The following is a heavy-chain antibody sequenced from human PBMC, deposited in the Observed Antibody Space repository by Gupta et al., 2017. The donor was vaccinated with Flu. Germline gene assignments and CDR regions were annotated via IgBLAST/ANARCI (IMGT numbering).Heavy chain of an antibody. D-gene: IGHD3-10*01. J-gene: IGHJ6*02. Sequence: QVQLVQSGAEVKKPGASVKVSCKASGYTFTSYDIHWVRKATGQGLEWMGWMNSNSGHKGYAQKFQGRVTMTRNTSISTAYMELSSLRSEDTAVFYCGRVLIRGVIIYGMDVWGQGTTVTVSS. CDR3: GRVLIRGVIIYGMDV. V-gene: IGHV1-8*01. CDR2: MNSNSGHK. CDR1: GYTFTSYD.